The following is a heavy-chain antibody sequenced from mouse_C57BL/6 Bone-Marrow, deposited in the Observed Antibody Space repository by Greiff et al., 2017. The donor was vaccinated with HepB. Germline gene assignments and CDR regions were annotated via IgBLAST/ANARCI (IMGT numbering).Heavy chain of an antibody. CDR1: GYTFTSYG. V-gene: IGHV1-81*01. CDR2: IYPRSGNT. D-gene: IGHD1-1*01. J-gene: IGHJ2*01. Sequence: QVQLQQSGAELARPGASVKLSCKASGYTFTSYGISWVKQRTGQGLEWIGEIYPRSGNTYYNEKFKGKAKLTADKSSRTAYMELRSLTSEDSAVYFCARSNYYGSSYGDYWGQGTTLTVSS. CDR3: ARSNYYGSSYGDY.